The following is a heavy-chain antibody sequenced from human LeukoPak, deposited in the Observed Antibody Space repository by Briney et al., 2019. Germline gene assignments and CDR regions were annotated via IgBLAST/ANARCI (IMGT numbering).Heavy chain of an antibody. J-gene: IGHJ4*02. CDR2: FDPEDGET. V-gene: IGHV1-24*01. D-gene: IGHD6-13*01. CDR1: GYTLTELS. Sequence: ASVKVSCKVSGYTLTELSMHWVRQAPGKGLEWMGGFDPEDGETIYAQKFQGRVTMTEDTSTDTAYMELSSLRSEDTAMYYCPTVSRKSSWPDYWGQGTLVTVSS. CDR3: PTVSRKSSWPDY.